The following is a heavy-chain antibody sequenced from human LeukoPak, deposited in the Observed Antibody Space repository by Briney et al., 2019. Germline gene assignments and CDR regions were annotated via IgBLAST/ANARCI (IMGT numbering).Heavy chain of an antibody. V-gene: IGHV3-21*01. J-gene: IGHJ4*02. CDR3: ARDARGLAARQFYFDY. D-gene: IGHD6-6*01. CDR1: GFTFSSYS. Sequence: GGSLRLSCAASGFTFSSYSMNWVRQAPGKGLEWVSSISSSSSYIYYADSVKGRFTISRDNAKNSLYLQMNSLRAEDTAVYYCARDARGLAARQFYFDYWGQGTLVTVSS. CDR2: ISSSSSYI.